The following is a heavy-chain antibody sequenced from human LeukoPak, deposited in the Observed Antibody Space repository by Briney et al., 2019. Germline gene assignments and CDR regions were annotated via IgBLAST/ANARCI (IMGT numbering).Heavy chain of an antibody. CDR1: GGPISSGGYY. D-gene: IGHD3-3*01. CDR2: IYYSGST. Sequence: SETLSLTCTVSGGPISSGGYYWSWIRQHPGKGLEWIGYIYYSGSTYYNPSLKSRVTISVDTSKNQFSLKLSSVTAADTAVYYCARRRTERTYYDFWSGYSRAPSWFDPWGQGTLVTVSS. V-gene: IGHV4-31*03. J-gene: IGHJ5*02. CDR3: ARRRTERTYYDFWSGYSRAPSWFDP.